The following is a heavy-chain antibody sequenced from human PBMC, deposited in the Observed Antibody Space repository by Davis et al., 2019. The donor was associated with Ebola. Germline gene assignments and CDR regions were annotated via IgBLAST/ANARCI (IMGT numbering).Heavy chain of an antibody. V-gene: IGHV3-7*01. D-gene: IGHD1-7*01. CDR3: ARDGTKTGAYYYYMDV. J-gene: IGHJ6*03. CDR2: IKQDGSEK. CDR1: GFTFSSYW. Sequence: GESLKISCAASGFTFSSYWMSWVRQAPGKGLEWVANIKQDGSEKYYVDSVKGRFTISRDNAKNSLYLQMNSLRAEDTAVYYCARDGTKTGAYYYYMDVWGKGTTVTVPS.